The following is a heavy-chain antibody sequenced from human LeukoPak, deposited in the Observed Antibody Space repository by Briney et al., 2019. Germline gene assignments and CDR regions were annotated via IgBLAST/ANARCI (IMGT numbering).Heavy chain of an antibody. CDR2: ISSSSSYT. CDR1: GFTFSSYS. CDR3: ARDSGGYSYGYIGY. J-gene: IGHJ4*02. D-gene: IGHD5-18*01. V-gene: IGHV3-21*01. Sequence: PGGSLRPSCAASGFTFSSYSMNWVRQAPGKGLEWVSSISSSSSYTYYADSVKGRFTISRDNAKNSLYLQMNSLRAEDTAVYYCARDSGGYSYGYIGYWGQGTLVTVSS.